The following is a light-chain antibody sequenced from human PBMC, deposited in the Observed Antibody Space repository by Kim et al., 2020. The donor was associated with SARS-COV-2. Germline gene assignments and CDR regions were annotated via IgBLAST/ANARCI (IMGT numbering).Light chain of an antibody. CDR1: QSISSY. CDR2: DAS. Sequence: EIVLTQSPATLSLSPGERATLSCRTSQSISSYLAWYQQKPGQTPRLLIYDASKRAPGIPARFSGSGSGTDFTLTISSLEPEDFAFYYCQQRSNWLWTFGQGTKVDIK. J-gene: IGKJ1*01. V-gene: IGKV3-11*01. CDR3: QQRSNWLWT.